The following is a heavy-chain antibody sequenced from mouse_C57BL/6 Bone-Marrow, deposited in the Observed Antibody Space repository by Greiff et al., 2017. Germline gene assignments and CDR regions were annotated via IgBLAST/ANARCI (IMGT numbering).Heavy chain of an antibody. V-gene: IGHV1-69*01. J-gene: IGHJ3*01. CDR1: GYTFTSYW. CDR2: IDPSDSYT. D-gene: IGHD2-4*01. CDR3: ARGRLRRPFAY. Sequence: VQLQQPGAELVMPGASVKLSFKASGYTFTSYWMHWVKQRPGQGLEWIGEIDPSDSYTNYNQKFKGKSTLTVDKSSSTAYMQLSSLTSEDSAVYYCARGRLRRPFAYWGQGTLVTVSA.